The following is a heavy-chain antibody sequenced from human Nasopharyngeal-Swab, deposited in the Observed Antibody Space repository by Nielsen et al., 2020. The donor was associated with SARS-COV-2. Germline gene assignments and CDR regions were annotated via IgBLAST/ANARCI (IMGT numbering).Heavy chain of an antibody. Sequence: SETLSLTCTVSGGSISGYYWSWIRQPPGKGLEWIGEINHSGSTNYNPFLKSRVTISVDTSKNQFSLKLSSVTAADTAVYYCAQGARGYCSSTSCPYYFDYWGQGALVTVSS. J-gene: IGHJ4*02. CDR1: GGSISGYY. D-gene: IGHD2-2*01. CDR2: INHSGST. CDR3: AQGARGYCSSTSCPYYFDY. V-gene: IGHV4-34*01.